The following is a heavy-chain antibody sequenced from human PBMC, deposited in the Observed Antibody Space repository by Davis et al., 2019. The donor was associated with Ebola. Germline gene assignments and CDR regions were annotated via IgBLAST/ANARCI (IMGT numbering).Heavy chain of an antibody. CDR1: GFSFSNYA. CDR3: AKDTTNIWFDI. V-gene: IGHV3-23*01. Sequence: GGSLRLSCAASGFSFSNYAMSWARQAPGKGLEWVSTLGTSADTYYADSVKGRFTISRDNSKNTLYLQMNGLRVEDTAIYYCAKDTTNIWFDIWGQGTNVTVSS. J-gene: IGHJ3*02. D-gene: IGHD1-26*01. CDR2: LGTSADT.